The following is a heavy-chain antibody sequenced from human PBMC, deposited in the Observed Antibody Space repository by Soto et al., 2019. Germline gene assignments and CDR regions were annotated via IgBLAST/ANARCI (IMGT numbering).Heavy chain of an antibody. Sequence: GGSLRLSCAASGFTFSSYWMSWVRQAPGKGLEWVANIKQDGSEKYYVDSVKGRFTISRDNAKNSLYLQMNSLRAEDTAVYYCARDFEAITIFGVVITYYFDYWGQGTLVTVSS. CDR1: GFTFSSYW. CDR2: IKQDGSEK. CDR3: ARDFEAITIFGVVITYYFDY. V-gene: IGHV3-7*01. D-gene: IGHD3-3*01. J-gene: IGHJ4*02.